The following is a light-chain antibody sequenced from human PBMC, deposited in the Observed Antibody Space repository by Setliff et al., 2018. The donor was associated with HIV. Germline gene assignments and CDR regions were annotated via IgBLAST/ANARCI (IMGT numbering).Light chain of an antibody. CDR2: DVT. J-gene: IGLJ1*01. CDR1: SSDVGGYNY. V-gene: IGLV2-11*01. Sequence: QSALTQPRSVSGSPGQSVTFPCTGSSSDVGGYNYVSWYQQHPGKAPKLMIYDVTKRPSGVPDRFPGSKSGNTASLTISGLQAEDEADYYCSAYTTRRTYVFGSGTKVTVL. CDR3: SAYTTRRTYV.